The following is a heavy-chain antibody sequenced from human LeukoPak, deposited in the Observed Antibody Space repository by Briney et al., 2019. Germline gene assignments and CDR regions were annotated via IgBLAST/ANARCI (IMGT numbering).Heavy chain of an antibody. J-gene: IGHJ5*02. CDR3: ARSVVVVAQFDP. V-gene: IGHV1-46*01. Sequence: PVASVKVSCKASGYTFTSYYMHWVRQAPGQGLEWMGIVNPSGGSTSYAQKFQGRVTMTRDTSTSTVYMELSSLRSEDTAVYYCARSVVVVAQFDPWGQGTLVTVSS. CDR1: GYTFTSYY. D-gene: IGHD2-15*01. CDR2: VNPSGGST.